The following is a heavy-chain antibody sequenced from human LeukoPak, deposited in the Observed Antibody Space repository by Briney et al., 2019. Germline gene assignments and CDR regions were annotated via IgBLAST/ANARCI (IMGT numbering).Heavy chain of an antibody. CDR2: IITYNGNT. D-gene: IGHD6-13*01. Sequence: ASVKVSCKTSGYTFTGYGLSWVRQAPGQGLEWMGCIITYNGNTYYSQKLQGRVTMTTDTSTSTAYMELRSLRSEDTAVYYCARSVFRYSSSWYLDPWGQGTLVTVSS. V-gene: IGHV1-18*01. CDR3: ARSVFRYSSSWYLDP. J-gene: IGHJ5*02. CDR1: GYTFTGYG.